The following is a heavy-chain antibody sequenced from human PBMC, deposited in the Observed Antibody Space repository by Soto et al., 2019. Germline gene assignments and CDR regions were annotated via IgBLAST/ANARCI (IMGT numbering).Heavy chain of an antibody. J-gene: IGHJ4*02. CDR3: ARDGITIFGVVIELTRFDY. CDR2: ISSSSSYI. D-gene: IGHD3-3*01. V-gene: IGHV3-21*01. Sequence: PGGSLRLSCAASGFTFSSYSMNWVRQAPGKGLEWVSSISSSSSYIYYADSVKGRFTISRDNAKNSLYLQMNSLRAEDTAVYYCARDGITIFGVVIELTRFDYWGQGTLVTVSS. CDR1: GFTFSSYS.